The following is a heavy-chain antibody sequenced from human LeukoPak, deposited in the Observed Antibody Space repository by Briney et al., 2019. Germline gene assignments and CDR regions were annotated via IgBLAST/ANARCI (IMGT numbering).Heavy chain of an antibody. V-gene: IGHV1-69*06. D-gene: IGHD1-26*01. J-gene: IGHJ6*03. CDR3: ASHKGAYYYYYMDV. CDR1: GGTFSSYA. Sequence: SVKVSCKASGGTFSSYAISWVRQAPGQGLEWMGGIIPIFGTANYAQKFQGRVTITADKSTSTAYMELSSLRSGDTAVYYCASHKGAYYYYYMDVWGKGTTVTVSS. CDR2: IIPIFGTA.